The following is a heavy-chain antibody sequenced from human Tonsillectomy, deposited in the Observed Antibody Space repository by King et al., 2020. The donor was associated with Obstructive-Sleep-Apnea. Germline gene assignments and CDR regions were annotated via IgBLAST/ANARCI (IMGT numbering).Heavy chain of an antibody. CDR3: AGGVRGDY. Sequence: VPLQESGPGLVKPSEILSLTCTVSGGSISSYYWSWVRQPPGKGLEGIGYIYYSWSTNYNPSLKSRVTISVDTSNNQFSLQPSSVTAADTAVYYCAGGVRGDYWGQGTLVTVSS. V-gene: IGHV4-59*01. CDR1: GGSISSYY. D-gene: IGHD1-1*01. CDR2: IYYSWST. J-gene: IGHJ4*02.